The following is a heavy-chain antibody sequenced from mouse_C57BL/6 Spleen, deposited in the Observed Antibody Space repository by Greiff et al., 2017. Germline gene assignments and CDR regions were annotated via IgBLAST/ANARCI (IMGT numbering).Heavy chain of an antibody. Sequence: VQLQQSGAELVRPGASVTLSCKASGYTFTDYEMHWVKQTPVHGLEWIGAIDPETGGTAYNQKFKGKAILTADKSSSTAYMELRSLTSEDSAVYFCARWDPYYYGSSYDFDYWGQGTTLTVSS. J-gene: IGHJ2*01. V-gene: IGHV1-15*01. CDR1: GYTFTDYE. CDR2: IDPETGGT. D-gene: IGHD1-1*01. CDR3: ARWDPYYYGSSYDFDY.